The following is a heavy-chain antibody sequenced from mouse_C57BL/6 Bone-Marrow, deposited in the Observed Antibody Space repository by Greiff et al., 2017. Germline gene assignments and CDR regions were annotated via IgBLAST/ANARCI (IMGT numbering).Heavy chain of an antibody. CDR2: ISNLAYSI. D-gene: IGHD3-2*02. J-gene: IGHJ2*01. CDR1: GFTFSDYG. V-gene: IGHV5-15*01. Sequence: EVQLQQSGGGLVQPGGSLKLSCAASGFTFSDYGMAWVRQAPRKGPEWVAFISNLAYSIYYADTVTGRFTISRENAKNTLYLEMSSLRSEDTAMYYCARSSGYCYFDYWGQGTTLTVSS. CDR3: ARSSGYCYFDY.